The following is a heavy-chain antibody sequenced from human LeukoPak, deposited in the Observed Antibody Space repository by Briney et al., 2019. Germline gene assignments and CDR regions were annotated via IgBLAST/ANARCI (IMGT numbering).Heavy chain of an antibody. CDR3: AREAVGDTPAHYYFDY. CDR1: GGSISTSSYY. D-gene: IGHD5-18*01. CDR2: IFYSGST. V-gene: IGHV4-39*07. J-gene: IGHJ4*02. Sequence: SETLSLTCTVSGGSISTSSYYWGWVRQPPGKGLEWIGNIFYSGSTYYSPSLKSRVTISLDTSRNQFSLKLSSVTAADTAVYYCAREAVGDTPAHYYFDYWGQGTLVTVSS.